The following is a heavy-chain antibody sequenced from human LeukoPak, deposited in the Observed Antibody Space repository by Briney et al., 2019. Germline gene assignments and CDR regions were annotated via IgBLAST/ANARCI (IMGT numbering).Heavy chain of an antibody. V-gene: IGHV1-8*02. CDR2: MNPNSGNT. J-gene: IGHJ4*02. D-gene: IGHD3-10*01. CDR1: GYTFTSYD. CDR3: ARLEITMVRGVIRYFDY. Sequence: ASVKVSCKASGYTFTSYDINWVRQATGQGLEWMGCMNPNSGNTGYAQKFQGRVTMTRNTSISTAYMELSSLRSEDTAVYYCARLEITMVRGVIRYFDYWGQGTLVTVSS.